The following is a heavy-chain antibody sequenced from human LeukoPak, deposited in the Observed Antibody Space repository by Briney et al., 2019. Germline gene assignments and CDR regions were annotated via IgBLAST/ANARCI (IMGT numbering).Heavy chain of an antibody. CDR1: GFTFSSYS. CDR2: ISSSSSTI. J-gene: IGHJ3*02. Sequence: GGSLRLSCAASGFTFSSYSMNWVRQAPGKGLEWVSYISSSSSTIYYADSVKGRFTISRDNAKNSLYLQMNSLRAEDTAVYYCAKARSGSYYVYYDAFDIWGQGTMVTVSS. V-gene: IGHV3-48*04. D-gene: IGHD1-26*01. CDR3: AKARSGSYYVYYDAFDI.